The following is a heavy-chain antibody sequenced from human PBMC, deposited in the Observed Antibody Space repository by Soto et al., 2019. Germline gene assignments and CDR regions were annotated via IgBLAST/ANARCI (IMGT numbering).Heavy chain of an antibody. CDR2: IYYSGST. D-gene: IGHD4-17*01. Sequence: SETVSLTCTVSGGSISSSSYYWGWIRQPPGKGLEWIGSIYYSGSTYYNPSLKSRVTISVDTSKNQFSLKLSSVTAADTAVYYCARQHGDSHYCYYGMDVWGQGTTVTVSS. CDR1: GGSISSSSYY. V-gene: IGHV4-39*01. J-gene: IGHJ6*02. CDR3: ARQHGDSHYCYYGMDV.